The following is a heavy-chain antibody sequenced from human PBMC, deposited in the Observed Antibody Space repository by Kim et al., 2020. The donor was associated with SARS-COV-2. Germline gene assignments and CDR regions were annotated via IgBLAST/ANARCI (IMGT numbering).Heavy chain of an antibody. V-gene: IGHV4-34*01. CDR2: INHSGST. CDR3: ARVAAAAWSESY. CDR1: GGSFSGYY. Sequence: SETLSLTCAVYGGSFSGYYWSWIRQPPGKGLEWIGEINHSGSTNYNPSLKSRVTISVDTSKNQFSLKLSSVTAADTAVYYCARVAAAAWSESYWGQGTLVTVSS. J-gene: IGHJ4*02. D-gene: IGHD2-2*01.